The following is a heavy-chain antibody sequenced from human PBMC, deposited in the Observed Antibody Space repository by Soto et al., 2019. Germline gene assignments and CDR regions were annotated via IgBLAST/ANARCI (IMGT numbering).Heavy chain of an antibody. CDR1: GFTFSDYG. D-gene: IGHD3-10*01. Sequence: QVQLVESGGGVVRPGRSLRLSCAASGFTFSDYGMHWVRQAPGRGLEGVALIWYDGSNKYYTDSVKGRFTISRDNSKNSLYLQMNSLRAEDTAVYYCAREGVYRGALNWFDPWGQGTLVTVSS. J-gene: IGHJ5*02. V-gene: IGHV3-33*01. CDR3: AREGVYRGALNWFDP. CDR2: IWYDGSNK.